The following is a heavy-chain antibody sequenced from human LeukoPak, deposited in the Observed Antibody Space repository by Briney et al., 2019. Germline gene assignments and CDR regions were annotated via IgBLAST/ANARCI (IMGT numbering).Heavy chain of an antibody. CDR3: ARRGAYFDY. D-gene: IGHD4/OR15-4a*01. CDR2: INPNSGGT. Sequence: ASVKVSCKASGYTFTGYYMHWVRQAPGQGLEWMGWINPNSGGTSYAQKFQGRVTMTRDTFISTAYMELSRLTSDDTAVYYCARRGAYFDYWGQGTLVTVSS. V-gene: IGHV1-2*02. CDR1: GYTFTGYY. J-gene: IGHJ4*02.